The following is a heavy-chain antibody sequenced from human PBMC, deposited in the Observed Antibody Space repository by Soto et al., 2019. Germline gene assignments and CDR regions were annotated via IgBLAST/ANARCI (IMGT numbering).Heavy chain of an antibody. CDR1: GFTLSTYG. V-gene: IGHV3-30*18. Sequence: PGGSLRLSCAASGFTLSTYGMHLVRQAPGKGLEWVAVISYDGSNKYYADSVKGRFTISRDNSKNTLYLQMNSLRAEDTAVYYCAKDPSSRHPSSRWPFDYWGQGTLVTVSS. J-gene: IGHJ4*02. CDR3: AKDPSSRHPSSRWPFDY. CDR2: ISYDGSNK. D-gene: IGHD6-19*01.